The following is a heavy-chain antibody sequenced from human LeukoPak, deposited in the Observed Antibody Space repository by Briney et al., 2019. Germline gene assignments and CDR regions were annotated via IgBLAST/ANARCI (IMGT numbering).Heavy chain of an antibody. CDR3: ATQGKTGGPWGY. Sequence: SETLSLNCTVSGGSISSYYWSWIRQPPGKGLEWIGYIYYTGSTNYNPSIKSRATISVDTSKNHFSLKLGSVTAADTAVYYCATQGKTGGPWGYWGQGTLVTVSS. CDR1: GGSISSYY. V-gene: IGHV4-59*08. CDR2: IYYTGST. J-gene: IGHJ4*02. D-gene: IGHD7-27*01.